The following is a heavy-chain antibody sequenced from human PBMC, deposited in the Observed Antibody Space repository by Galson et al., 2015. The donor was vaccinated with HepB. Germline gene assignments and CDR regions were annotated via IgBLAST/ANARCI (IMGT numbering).Heavy chain of an antibody. D-gene: IGHD3-10*01. CDR2: ISGSGGST. V-gene: IGHV3-23*01. Sequence: SLRLSCAASGFTFSSYAMSWVRQAPGKGLEWVSAISGSGGSTYYADSVKGRFTISRDNSKNTLYLQMNSLRAEDTAVYYCAKGGMVQGVIKYYMDVWGKGTTVTVSS. CDR3: AKGGMVQGVIKYYMDV. J-gene: IGHJ6*03. CDR1: GFTFSSYA.